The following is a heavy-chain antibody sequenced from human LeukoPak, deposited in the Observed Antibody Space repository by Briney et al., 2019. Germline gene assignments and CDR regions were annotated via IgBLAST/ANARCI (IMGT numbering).Heavy chain of an antibody. CDR2: IKSKTDGGTT. Sequence: GGSLRLSCAASGFTFSNAWMSWVRQAQGKGLEWVGRIKSKTDGGTTDYAAPVKGRFTISRDDSKNTLYLQMNSLKTEDTAVYYCTTSYYYDSSGYYRGYYFDYWGQGTLVTVSS. J-gene: IGHJ4*02. D-gene: IGHD3-22*01. CDR1: GFTFSNAW. CDR3: TTSYYYDSSGYYRGYYFDY. V-gene: IGHV3-15*01.